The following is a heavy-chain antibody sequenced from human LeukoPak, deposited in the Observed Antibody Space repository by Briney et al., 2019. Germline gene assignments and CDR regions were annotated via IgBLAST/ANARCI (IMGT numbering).Heavy chain of an antibody. CDR1: GGSITNCC. D-gene: IGHD3-10*01. J-gene: IGHJ5*02. Sequence: SETLSLTCTVSGGSITNCCWGWIRQPAGRGLDWIGRISSTGNTAYSPSLQSRVTMSVDTSKNQFSLKLSSVTAADTAVYYCARRVVRGPYNWFDPWGQGTLVTVSS. CDR3: ARRVVRGPYNWFDP. CDR2: ISSTGNT. V-gene: IGHV4-4*07.